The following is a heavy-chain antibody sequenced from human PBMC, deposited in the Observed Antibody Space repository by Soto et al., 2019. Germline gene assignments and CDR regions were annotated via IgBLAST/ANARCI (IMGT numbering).Heavy chain of an antibody. Sequence: SETLSLTCTVSGGSVSSGSYYWSWIRQPPGKGLEWIGYIYYSGSTNYNPSLKSRVTISVATSKHQFSLKLSSVTAAATAVYYCARARRRWDNGAFDIWGQGTMVTVSS. J-gene: IGHJ3*02. CDR2: IYYSGST. CDR3: ARARRRWDNGAFDI. V-gene: IGHV4-61*01. D-gene: IGHD1-26*01. CDR1: GGSVSSGSYY.